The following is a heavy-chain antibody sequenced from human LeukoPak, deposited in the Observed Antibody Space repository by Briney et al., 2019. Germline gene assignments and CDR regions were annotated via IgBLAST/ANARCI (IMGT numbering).Heavy chain of an antibody. Sequence: GGSLRLSCAASGFTFSSYWMHWVRQAPGKGLVCVSRINSDGSSTSYADSVKGRFTISRDNAKNTLYLQMNSLRAEDTAVYYCARDRSGGSYLGFWFDPWGQGTLVTVSS. CDR3: ARDRSGGSYLGFWFDP. D-gene: IGHD1-26*01. J-gene: IGHJ5*02. CDR2: INSDGSST. CDR1: GFTFSSYW. V-gene: IGHV3-74*01.